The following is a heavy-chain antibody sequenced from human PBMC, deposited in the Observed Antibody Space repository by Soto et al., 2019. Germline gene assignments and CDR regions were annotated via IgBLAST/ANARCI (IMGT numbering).Heavy chain of an antibody. J-gene: IGHJ6*03. CDR3: ARASRVVPAAMPAYYYMDV. V-gene: IGHV3-33*01. CDR1: GFTFSSYG. CDR2: IWYDGSNK. Sequence: QLGGSLRLSCAASGFTFSSYGMHWVRQAPGKGLEWVAVIWYDGSNKYYADSVKGRFTISRDNSKNTLYLQMNSLRAEDTAVYYCARASRVVPAAMPAYYYMDVWGKGTTVTVSS. D-gene: IGHD2-2*01.